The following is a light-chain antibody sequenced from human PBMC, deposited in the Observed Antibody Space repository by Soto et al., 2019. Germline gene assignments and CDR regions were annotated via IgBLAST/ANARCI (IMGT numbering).Light chain of an antibody. CDR1: QSISNN. CDR2: GAS. CDR3: QQYNNWPRT. Sequence: IVMTQSPATLSVSPGERDTLSCRAGQSISNNLAWYQQKPGQAPRLLIYGASTMATGIPARFTGSGSGTEFTLTISSLQSEDFAVYYCQQYNNWPRTFGQGTKVEIK. J-gene: IGKJ1*01. V-gene: IGKV3-15*01.